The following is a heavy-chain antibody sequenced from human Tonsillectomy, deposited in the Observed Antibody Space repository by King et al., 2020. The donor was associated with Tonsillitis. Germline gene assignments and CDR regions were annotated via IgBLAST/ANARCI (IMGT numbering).Heavy chain of an antibody. CDR1: GFTFSTYS. CDR3: ARRDFED. CDR2: ISGNSSTI. J-gene: IGHJ4*02. Sequence: VQLVESGGGLVQPGGSLRLSCAASGFTFSTYSLDWVRQAPGRGLEWVSYISGNSSTIYYAGSVKGRFTISRDNAKNSLYLQMNSLRDEDTAVYYCARRDFEDWGQGTLVTVSS. V-gene: IGHV3-48*02.